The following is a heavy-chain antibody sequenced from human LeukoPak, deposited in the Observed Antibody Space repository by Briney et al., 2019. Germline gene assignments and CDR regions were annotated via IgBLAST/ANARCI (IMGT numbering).Heavy chain of an antibody. V-gene: IGHV3-74*01. CDR3: ARDGLTIFDYYYMDV. J-gene: IGHJ6*03. Sequence: PGGSLRLSCAASGFTFSSYWMHWVRQAPGKGLAWVSRINSDGSSTSYADSVEGRFTISRDNAKNTLYLQMNSLRAEDTAVYYCARDGLTIFDYYYMDVWGKGTTVTVSS. CDR1: GFTFSSYW. CDR2: INSDGSST. D-gene: IGHD3-3*01.